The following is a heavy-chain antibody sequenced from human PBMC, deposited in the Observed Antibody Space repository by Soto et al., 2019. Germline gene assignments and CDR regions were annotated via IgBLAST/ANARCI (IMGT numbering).Heavy chain of an antibody. CDR3: ARVRIEHRTGAYGLDV. V-gene: IGHV4-4*07. D-gene: IGHD3-10*01. CDR1: GGSISSYY. J-gene: IGHJ6*02. Sequence: SETLSLTCTVSGGSISSYYWSWIRQPAGKGLEWIGRIYTSGSTNYNPSLKSRVTMSVDTSKNQFSLKLSSVTAADTAVYYCARVRIEHRTGAYGLDVWGQGTTVTVSS. CDR2: IYTSGST.